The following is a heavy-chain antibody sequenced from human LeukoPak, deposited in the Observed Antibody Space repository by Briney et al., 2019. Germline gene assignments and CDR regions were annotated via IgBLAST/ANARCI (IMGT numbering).Heavy chain of an antibody. CDR2: IRYDGSNK. Sequence: GGSLRLSCAASGFTFSSYGMHWVRQVPGKGLEWVAFIRYDGSNKYYAGSVKGRFTISRDDAKNTLYLQMNDLRAEDTAVYYCARAGSFRFDYWGQGTLVTVSS. D-gene: IGHD3-10*01. J-gene: IGHJ4*02. V-gene: IGHV3-30*02. CDR3: ARAGSFRFDY. CDR1: GFTFSSYG.